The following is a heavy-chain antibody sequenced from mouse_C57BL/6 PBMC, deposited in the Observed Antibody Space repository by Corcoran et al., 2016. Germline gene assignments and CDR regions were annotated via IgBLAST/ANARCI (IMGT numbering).Heavy chain of an antibody. J-gene: IGHJ4*01. CDR2: INPNNGGT. CDR1: GYTFTDYY. V-gene: IGHV1-26*01. D-gene: IGHD2-5*01. Sequence: EVQLQQSGPGLVKPGASVKISCKASGYTFTDYYMNWVKQSHGKSLEWIGDINPNNGGTSYNQKFKAKATLTVDKSSSTAYMEIRSLTSEYSAVYYCARFSNFYAMDYCGQGTSVTVSS. CDR3: ARFSNFYAMDY.